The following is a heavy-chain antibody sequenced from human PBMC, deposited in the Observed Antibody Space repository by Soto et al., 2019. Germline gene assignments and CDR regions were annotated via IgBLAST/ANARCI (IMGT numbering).Heavy chain of an antibody. D-gene: IGHD2-2*01. CDR1: GFTFSSYA. J-gene: IGHJ4*02. V-gene: IGHV3-30-3*01. CDR2: ISFDGNNK. CDR3: GRCSSTSCHLGADY. Sequence: QVQLVESGGGVVQPGRSLRLSCAASGFTFSSYALHWVRQAPGRGLEWVALISFDGNNKYYANSVKGRLTISRDNSKNTLYLQMSSLRAEDTAVYYCGRCSSTSCHLGADYWGQGTLVTVSS.